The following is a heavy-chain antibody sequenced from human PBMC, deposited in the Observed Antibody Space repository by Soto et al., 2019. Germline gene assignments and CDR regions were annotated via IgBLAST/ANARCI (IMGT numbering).Heavy chain of an antibody. J-gene: IGHJ5*02. V-gene: IGHV4-39*01. CDR2: IYYSGST. CDR3: ARPNYDILTGYYDP. D-gene: IGHD3-9*01. CDR1: GGSISSSSYY. Sequence: SETLSLTCPVSGGSISSSSYYWGWIRQPPGKGLEWIGSIYYSGSTYYNPSLKSRVTISVDTSKNQFSLKLSSVTAADTAVYYCARPNYDILTGYYDPWGQGTLVTVSS.